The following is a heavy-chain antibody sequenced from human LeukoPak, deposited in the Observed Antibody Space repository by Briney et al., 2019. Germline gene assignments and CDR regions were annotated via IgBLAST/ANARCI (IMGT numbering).Heavy chain of an antibody. V-gene: IGHV4-39*07. CDR3: SWSLNY. CDR1: GGSISSTSYF. CDR2: ISSSGGT. Sequence: PSETLSLTCTVSGGSISSTSYFWGWIRQPPGKRLEWIGSISSSGGTYYNPSLKSRVTISVDTSKNQFSLKLSSVTAEDTAVYFCSWSLNYWGLGTLVTVSS. J-gene: IGHJ4*02. D-gene: IGHD1-26*01.